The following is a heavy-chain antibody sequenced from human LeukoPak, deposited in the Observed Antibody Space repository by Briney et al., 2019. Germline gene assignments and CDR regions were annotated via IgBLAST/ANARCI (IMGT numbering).Heavy chain of an antibody. Sequence: GGSLRLSCAVSGFNVSSNYMSWVRQPPGKGLEWVSIIYTGGTTYLADSVKGRFTVSRDNSKNTLYLQMNSLRAEDTAVYYCARATGALRPWDLWGQGTLVTVSS. CDR1: GFNVSSNY. J-gene: IGHJ5*02. CDR3: ARATGALRPWDL. CDR2: IYTGGTT. D-gene: IGHD1-14*01. V-gene: IGHV3-66*01.